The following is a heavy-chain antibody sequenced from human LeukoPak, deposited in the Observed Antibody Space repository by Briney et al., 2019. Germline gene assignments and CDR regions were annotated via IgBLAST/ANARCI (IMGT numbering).Heavy chain of an antibody. CDR1: VGTYSSYT. CDR3: ARVAGTIWEA. CDR2: IIPILVIA. D-gene: IGHD6-19*01. V-gene: IGHV1-69*02. Sequence: ASLKVSCKASVGTYSSYTISWVRQAPRQGLEWMGRIIPILVIANYAQKFHGRVTITADKSTRTAYMELSSLRSEETAVYYCARVAGTIWEAWGEGTLVTVSS. J-gene: IGHJ4*02.